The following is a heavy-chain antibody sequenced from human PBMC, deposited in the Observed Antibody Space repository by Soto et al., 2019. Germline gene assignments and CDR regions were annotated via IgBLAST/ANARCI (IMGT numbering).Heavy chain of an antibody. CDR1: GFTFGDYA. J-gene: IGHJ4*02. D-gene: IGHD3-22*01. CDR2: IRSKAYGGTT. V-gene: IGHV3-49*03. CDR3: TRPYYYDSTGYQRY. Sequence: GGSLRLSCTASGFTFGDYAMSWFCQAPGKGLEWVGFIRSKAYGGTTGYAASVKDRFTISRDDSKSIAYLQMNSLKTEDTAVYYCTRPYYYDSTGYQRYWGQGTLVTVSS.